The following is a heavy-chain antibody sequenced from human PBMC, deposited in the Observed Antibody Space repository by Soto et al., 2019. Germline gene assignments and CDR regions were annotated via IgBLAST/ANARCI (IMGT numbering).Heavy chain of an antibody. CDR3: ARVAY. Sequence: GGSLRLSCAASGFTVSNNYMSWVRQAPGKGLEWVSLIYSGGSTFYADSVKGRFIISRDNAQNSLFLQMNTLRPEDTAMYYCARVAYWGPGTQVTVSS. CDR2: IYSGGST. CDR1: GFTVSNNY. V-gene: IGHV3-53*01. J-gene: IGHJ4*02.